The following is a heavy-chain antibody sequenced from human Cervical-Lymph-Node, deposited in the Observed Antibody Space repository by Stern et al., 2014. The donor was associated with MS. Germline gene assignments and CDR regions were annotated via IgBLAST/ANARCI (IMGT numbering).Heavy chain of an antibody. J-gene: IGHJ4*02. V-gene: IGHV5-51*03. D-gene: IGHD3-10*01. Sequence: VQLVQSGAEVKKPGESLRISCKVSGYGFTDYWVGWVRQVPGRGLEWREPIYPGDPDPRYSPSFQAKAPTSAAQSIPTAYLQWRSLKPSDTAIYYCARKTGGFDRWGQGTLVTVSS. CDR3: ARKTGGFDR. CDR1: GYGFTDYW. CDR2: IYPGDPDP.